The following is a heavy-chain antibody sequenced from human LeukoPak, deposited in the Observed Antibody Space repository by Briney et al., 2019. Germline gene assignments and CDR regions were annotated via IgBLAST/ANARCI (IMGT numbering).Heavy chain of an antibody. V-gene: IGHV3-23*01. Sequence: PGGSLRLSCAASGFTFSSYAMSWVRQAPGKGLEWVSAISGSGGSTYYADSVKGRFTISRDNSKNTLYLQMNSLRAEDTAVYYCAKAGIVVVPAATYWFDPWGQGTLATVSS. CDR1: GFTFSSYA. CDR2: ISGSGGST. J-gene: IGHJ5*02. D-gene: IGHD2-2*01. CDR3: AKAGIVVVPAATYWFDP.